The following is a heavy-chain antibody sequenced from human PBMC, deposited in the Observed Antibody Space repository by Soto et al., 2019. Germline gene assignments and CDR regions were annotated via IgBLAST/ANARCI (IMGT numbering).Heavy chain of an antibody. D-gene: IGHD1-1*01. CDR1: GGFVSSGSYY. Sequence: PSETLSLTCAVYGGFVSSGSYYWSWIRQPPGKGLEWIEEMSHIGGTHFNPSLKSRVTISVDTSKNQFSLKMSSVTAADTALYYCARVERGTATTVVDAFDIWGPGTMVTVSS. V-gene: IGHV4-61*01. CDR2: MSHIGGT. CDR3: ARVERGTATTVVDAFDI. J-gene: IGHJ3*02.